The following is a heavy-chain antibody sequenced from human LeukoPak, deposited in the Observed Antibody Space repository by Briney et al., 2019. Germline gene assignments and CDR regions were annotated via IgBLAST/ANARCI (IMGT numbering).Heavy chain of an antibody. CDR1: GFTVSSNY. V-gene: IGHV3-53*01. CDR3: AREFMGDSSGKPDY. CDR2: IYSGGST. J-gene: IGHJ4*02. D-gene: IGHD3-22*01. Sequence: VGSLRLSCAASGFTVSSNYMSWVRQAPGKGLEWVSVIYSGGSTYYADSVKGRFTISRDNSKNTLYLQMNSLRAEDTAVYYYAREFMGDSSGKPDYWGQGTLVTVSS.